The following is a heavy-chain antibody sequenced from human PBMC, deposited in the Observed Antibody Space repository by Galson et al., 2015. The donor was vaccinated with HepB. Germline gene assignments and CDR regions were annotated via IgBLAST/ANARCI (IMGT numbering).Heavy chain of an antibody. V-gene: IGHV3-7*01. J-gene: IGHJ4*02. Sequence: LRLSCAASGFSFSNSWMSWVRQAPGKGLEWVANIRPGGSEENYVDSVKGRFTISRDNAKNSLYLQMYSLRADDTAVYYCARDRSAEGFDCWGQGTLVTVSS. CDR1: GFSFSNSW. CDR2: IRPGGSEE. CDR3: ARDRSAEGFDC. D-gene: IGHD6-25*01.